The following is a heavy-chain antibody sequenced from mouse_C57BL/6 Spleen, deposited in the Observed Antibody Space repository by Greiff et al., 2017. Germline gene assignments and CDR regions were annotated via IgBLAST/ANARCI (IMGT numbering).Heavy chain of an antibody. J-gene: IGHJ3*01. V-gene: IGHV1-15*01. Sequence: VQLQQSGAELVRPGASVTLSCKASGYTFTDYEMHWVKQTPVHGLEWIGAIDPETGGTAYNQKFKGKAILTADKSSSTAYMELRSLTSEDSAVYYCTGYYYGSSLAYWGQGTLVTVSA. CDR2: IDPETGGT. CDR1: GYTFTDYE. D-gene: IGHD1-1*01. CDR3: TGYYYGSSLAY.